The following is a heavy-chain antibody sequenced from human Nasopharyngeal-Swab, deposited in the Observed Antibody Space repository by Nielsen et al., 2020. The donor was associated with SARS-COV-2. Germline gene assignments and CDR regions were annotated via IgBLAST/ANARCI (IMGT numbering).Heavy chain of an antibody. CDR2: ISSSATTI. J-gene: IGHJ1*01. V-gene: IGHV3-48*03. CDR1: GFTFSIYE. Sequence: GESLKISCAASGFTFSIYEMNWVRQAPGKGLEWISYISSSATTIHYADSVRGRFTISRDNAKNSLYLQMSSLRVDDTAVYYCATEDVPRRVYHPEYFQHWGQGTLVTVSS. CDR3: ATEDVPRRVYHPEYFQH. D-gene: IGHD2-2*01.